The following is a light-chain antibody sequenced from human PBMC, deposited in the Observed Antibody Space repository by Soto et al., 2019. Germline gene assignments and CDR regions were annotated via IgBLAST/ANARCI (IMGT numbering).Light chain of an antibody. CDR2: GES. CDR3: QQYNYWPSKT. CDR1: QSINSN. Sequence: IVMTQSPETLSMSPGERATLSCRATQSINSNLAWYQQKPGQAPRRLIFGESTRATNIPARFSGSGSGTEFTLTISSLQSGDFAVYYCQQYNYWPSKTFGQGTKVDIK. J-gene: IGKJ1*01. V-gene: IGKV3-15*01.